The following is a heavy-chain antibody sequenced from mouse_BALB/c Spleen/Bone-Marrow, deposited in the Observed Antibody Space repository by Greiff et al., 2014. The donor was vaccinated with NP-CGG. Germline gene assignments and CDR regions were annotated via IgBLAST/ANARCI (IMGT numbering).Heavy chain of an antibody. Sequence: EVQVVESGGDLVKPGGSLKLSCAASGFTFSNYGMSWVRQTPDKRLEWVATISSGGSYTYYPDSVKGGFTITIDNDQNTLYLHMNRMKFEDADMYYCDRAYDKITRYFDDWGPGTTVTVSS. V-gene: IGHV5-6*01. CDR2: ISSGGSYT. J-gene: IGHJ1*01. CDR1: GFTFSNYG. D-gene: IGHD2-10*02. CDR3: DRAYDKITRYFDD.